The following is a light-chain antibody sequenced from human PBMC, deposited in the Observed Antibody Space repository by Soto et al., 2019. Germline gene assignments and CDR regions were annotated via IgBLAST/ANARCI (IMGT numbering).Light chain of an antibody. Sequence: EIGLTQSASTLSLSAGERATLSCGASQSLSKSLVWYQQKTGQAPRLLIDGASNRATGIPARFGGSGYGTDFTLTISSLEPEDFAVYFCQQRSSWPLTFGGGTKVDIK. CDR3: QQRSSWPLT. J-gene: IGKJ4*02. CDR2: GAS. V-gene: IGKV3-11*01. CDR1: QSLSKS.